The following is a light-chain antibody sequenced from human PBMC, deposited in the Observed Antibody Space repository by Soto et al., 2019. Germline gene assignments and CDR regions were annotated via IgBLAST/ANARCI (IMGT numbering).Light chain of an antibody. CDR3: QHYNSYSPT. V-gene: IGKV1-5*03. J-gene: IGKJ1*01. CDR1: QSISVW. Sequence: IRLNQSPSTHSASFVDRVTLTCRASQSISVWLAWYQQKAGKAPNLLIYKASRLESGVPSRFSGSGSETEFTLTISGVQPGDSATYYCQHYNSYSPTFGQGTKVDIK. CDR2: KAS.